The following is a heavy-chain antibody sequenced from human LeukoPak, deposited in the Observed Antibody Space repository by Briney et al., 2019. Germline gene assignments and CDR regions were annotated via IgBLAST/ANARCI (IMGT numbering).Heavy chain of an antibody. CDR1: GYTFTVYY. J-gene: IGHJ4*02. CDR2: INPNSGGT. D-gene: IGHD4-23*01. V-gene: IGHV1-2*02. Sequence: ASVKVPCKVSGYTFTVYYMHWVRQAPGQGLEWLGWINPNSGGTNYAQNFQGRVTMTRDTSISTAYMELSRLRSDDTAVYYCARDQGHGGNSWDYWGQGTTVTVSS. CDR3: ARDQGHGGNSWDY.